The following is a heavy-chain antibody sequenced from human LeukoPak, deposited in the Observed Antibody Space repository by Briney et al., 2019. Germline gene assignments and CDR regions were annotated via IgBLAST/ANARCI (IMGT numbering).Heavy chain of an antibody. CDR1: GFTFSSYA. J-gene: IGHJ4*02. V-gene: IGHV3-23*01. Sequence: GGSLRLSCAASGFTFSSYAMSWVRQAPGKGLEWVSAISGSGGSTYYADSVKGRFTISRDNSKNTLYLQMNSLRAEDTAVYYCVTLWFGEFSDYWGQGTLVTVSS. D-gene: IGHD3-10*01. CDR2: ISGSGGST. CDR3: VTLWFGEFSDY.